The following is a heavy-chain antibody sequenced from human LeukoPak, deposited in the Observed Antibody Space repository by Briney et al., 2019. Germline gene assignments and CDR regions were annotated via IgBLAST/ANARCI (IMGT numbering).Heavy chain of an antibody. CDR2: IYHSGST. D-gene: IGHD2-2*02. V-gene: IGHV4-38-2*01. J-gene: IGHJ4*02. CDR1: GYSISSGYY. CDR3: ASGGYCSSTSCYTGLDY. Sequence: PSETLSLNCAVSGYSISSGYYWGWIRQPPGKGLEWIGRIYHSGSTYYNPSLKSRVTISVDTSKNQFSLQLSSVTAADTAVYYCASGGYCSSTSCYTGLDYWGQGTLVTVSS.